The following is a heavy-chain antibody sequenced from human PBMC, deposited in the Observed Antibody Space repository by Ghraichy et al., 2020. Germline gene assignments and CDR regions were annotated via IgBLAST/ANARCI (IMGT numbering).Heavy chain of an antibody. CDR3: ARRLGDWNAWYFDL. CDR2: IYYSGSA. J-gene: IGHJ2*01. Sequence: SETLSLTCTVSGDSIGDTTYYWGWIRQPPGKGLQWIGSIYYSGSAYYNPSLNSRVTISADTSKNQFSLKLSSVTAADTAVYYCARRLGDWNAWYFDLWGRGTLVTVSS. D-gene: IGHD1-1*01. V-gene: IGHV4-39*01. CDR1: GDSIGDTTYY.